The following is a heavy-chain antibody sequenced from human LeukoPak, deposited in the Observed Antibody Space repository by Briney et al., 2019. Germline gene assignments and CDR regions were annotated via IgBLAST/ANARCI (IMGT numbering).Heavy chain of an antibody. CDR1: GFTFSSYS. CDR3: ARATDSSGYYPFDY. CDR2: ISSSSSYI. V-gene: IGHV3-21*01. D-gene: IGHD3-22*01. J-gene: IGHJ4*02. Sequence: GGSLRLSCAASGFTFSSYSMNWVRRAPGKGLEWVSSISSSSSYIYYADSVKGRFTISRDNAKNSLYLQMNSLRAEDTAVYYCARATDSSGYYPFDYWGQGTLVTVSS.